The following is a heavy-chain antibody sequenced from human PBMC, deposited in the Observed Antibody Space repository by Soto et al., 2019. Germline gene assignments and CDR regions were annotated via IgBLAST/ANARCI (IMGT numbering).Heavy chain of an antibody. Sequence: GASVKVSCKASGFTFTSSAVQWVRQARGQRLEWIGWIVVGSGNTNYAQKFQERVTITRDMSTSTAYMELSSLRSEDTAVYYCAASGDIGPTVGVADYWGHGTLVPVSS. CDR3: AASGDIGPTVGVADY. V-gene: IGHV1-58*01. CDR1: GFTFTSSA. J-gene: IGHJ4*01. CDR2: IVVGSGNT. D-gene: IGHD5-12*01.